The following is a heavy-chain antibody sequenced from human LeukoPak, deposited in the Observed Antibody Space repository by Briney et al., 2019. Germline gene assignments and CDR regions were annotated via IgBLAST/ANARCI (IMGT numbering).Heavy chain of an antibody. J-gene: IGHJ6*02. CDR3: AKDDYGMDV. V-gene: IGHV3-30*18. CDR1: GFTFSSYG. Sequence: PGRSLRLSCAASGFTFSSYGMHWVRQAPGKGLEWVAVISYGGNNEYYADSVKGRFTISRDNSKNTVYLQMNSLRPEGTAVYYCAKDDYGMDVSGQGTMVTVSS. CDR2: ISYGGNNE.